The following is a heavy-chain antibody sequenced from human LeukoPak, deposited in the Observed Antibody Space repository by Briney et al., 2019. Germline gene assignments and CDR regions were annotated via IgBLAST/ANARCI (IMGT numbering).Heavy chain of an antibody. CDR1: GFTFSSYG. Sequence: GRSLRLSCAASGFTFSSYGMHWVRQAPGKGLEWVAVIWYDGSNKYYADSVKGRFTISRDNAKNSLYLQMNSLRAEDTAVYYCARDRQYYDSSGYPSFFDYWGQGTLVTVSS. CDR2: IWYDGSNK. J-gene: IGHJ4*02. D-gene: IGHD3-22*01. CDR3: ARDRQYYDSSGYPSFFDY. V-gene: IGHV3-33*01.